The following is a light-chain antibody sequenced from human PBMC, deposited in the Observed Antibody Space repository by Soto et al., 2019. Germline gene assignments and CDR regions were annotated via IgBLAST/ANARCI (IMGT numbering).Light chain of an antibody. J-gene: IGKJ5*01. V-gene: IGKV3-15*01. CDR1: QSVGIK. CDR2: SAS. CDR3: HQRQYGPPLT. Sequence: EVLMTQSPATLCVYKGERGTLSCRASQSVGIKLAWYQQKPGQAPRLLMYSASTRATGIAARFSGGGSGTDFTLTISSLEPEDFAVYYCHQRQYGPPLTFGQGTRLEIK.